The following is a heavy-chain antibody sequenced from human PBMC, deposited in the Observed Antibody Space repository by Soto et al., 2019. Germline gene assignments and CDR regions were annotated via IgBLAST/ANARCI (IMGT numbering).Heavy chain of an antibody. Sequence: QVHLVQSGAEVKKPGASMKVSCKASGYTFTSYGITWVRQAPGQGLEWMGWISAYNGNTNYAQKRQGRVTMTTDTSTSTAYMELRNLRSDDTAVYYCARDYSSGWQKGAFDIWGQGTMVTVSS. V-gene: IGHV1-18*01. CDR3: ARDYSSGWQKGAFDI. CDR2: ISAYNGNT. J-gene: IGHJ3*02. D-gene: IGHD6-19*01. CDR1: GYTFTSYG.